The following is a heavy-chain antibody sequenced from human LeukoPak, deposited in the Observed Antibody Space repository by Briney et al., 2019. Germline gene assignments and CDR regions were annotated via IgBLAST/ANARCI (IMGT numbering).Heavy chain of an antibody. V-gene: IGHV3-23*01. CDR2: ISGSGGAT. J-gene: IGHJ2*01. Sequence: QSGGSLRLSCAASGFTFGSYAMSWVRQAPGKGLEWVSTISGSGGATYYADSVKGRLTMSRDNSKNTLYLQMNSLRAEDTAVYYCARHFRDGLSLNPWWYFDLWGRGTLVTVSS. CDR1: GFTFGSYA. CDR3: ARHFRDGLSLNPWWYFDL. D-gene: IGHD5-24*01.